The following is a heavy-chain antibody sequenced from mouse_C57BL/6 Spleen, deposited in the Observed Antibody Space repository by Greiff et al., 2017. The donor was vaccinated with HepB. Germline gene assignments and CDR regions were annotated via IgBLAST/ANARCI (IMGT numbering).Heavy chain of an antibody. CDR2: INPNNGGT. V-gene: IGHV1-22*01. D-gene: IGHD2-3*01. Sequence: EVQLQQSGPELVKPGASVKMSCKASGYTFTDYNMHWVKQSHGKSLEWIGYINPNNGGTSYNQKFKGKATLTVNKSSSTAYMELRSLTSEDSAVYYCARWLLRRGYAMDYWGQGTSVTVSS. CDR3: ARWLLRRGYAMDY. J-gene: IGHJ4*01. CDR1: GYTFTDYN.